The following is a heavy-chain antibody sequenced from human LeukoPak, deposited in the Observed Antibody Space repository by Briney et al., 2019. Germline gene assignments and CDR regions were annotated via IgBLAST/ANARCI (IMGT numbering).Heavy chain of an antibody. V-gene: IGHV4-31*03. Sequence: SETLSLTCTVSGGSISSGGYYWSWIRQHPGKGLEWIGYIYYSGSTYYNPSLKSRVTISVDTSKSQFSLKLSSVTAADTAVYYCARGLQYHYYYYYMDVWGKGTTVTVSS. CDR2: IYYSGST. J-gene: IGHJ6*03. D-gene: IGHD4-11*01. CDR1: GGSISSGGYY. CDR3: ARGLQYHYYYYYMDV.